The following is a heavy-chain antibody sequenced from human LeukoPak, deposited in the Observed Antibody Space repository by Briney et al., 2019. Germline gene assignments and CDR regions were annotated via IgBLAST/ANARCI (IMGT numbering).Heavy chain of an antibody. J-gene: IGHJ1*01. D-gene: IGHD3-10*01. Sequence: SETLSLTCTVSGGSIRSYHWSWIRQPPGKGLEWMGYIYYSGRTYYNPSLKSRVTISVDTSKNQFSLKLSSVTAADTAVYYCARGGRAYYPAYFQHWGQGTLVTVSS. V-gene: IGHV4-59*01. CDR3: ARGGRAYYPAYFQH. CDR2: IYYSGRT. CDR1: GGSIRSYH.